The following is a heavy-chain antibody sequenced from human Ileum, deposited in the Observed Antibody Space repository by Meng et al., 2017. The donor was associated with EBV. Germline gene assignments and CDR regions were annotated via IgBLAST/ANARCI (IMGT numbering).Heavy chain of an antibody. V-gene: IGHV4-34*02. CDR2: INHSGST. J-gene: IGHJ5*02. CDR3: AREARSSGYHPGIGP. D-gene: IGHD3-22*01. Sequence: GQRQQWVAGLLKPSETLPLPCAFYGGFFSGYYWSWIRQSPWKGLEWIGEINHSGSTNYNPSLKSRVTISVDTSKNQFSLKLTSVTAADTAVYYCAREARSSGYHPGIGPWGQGTLVTVSS. CDR1: GGFFSGYY.